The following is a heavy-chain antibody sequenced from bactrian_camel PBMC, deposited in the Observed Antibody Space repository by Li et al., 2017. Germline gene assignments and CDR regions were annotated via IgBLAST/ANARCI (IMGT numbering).Heavy chain of an antibody. CDR2: IDHEGVT. CDR1: EIPYNRAC. V-gene: IGHV3S53*01. CDR3: AAARRPYCSGGYPGGRDY. D-gene: IGHD2*01. Sequence: HVQLVESGGGSVQAGGSLRLSCEVSEIPYNRACMGWFRQAPGAEREGVASIDHEGVTTYAESVNGRFTISGDIAKSTLYLEMNNLQPEDTATYSCAAARRPYCSGGYPGGRDYRGQGTQVTVS. J-gene: IGHJ4*01.